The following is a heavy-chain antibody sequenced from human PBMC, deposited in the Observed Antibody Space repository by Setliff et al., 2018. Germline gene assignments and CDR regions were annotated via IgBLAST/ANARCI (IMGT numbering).Heavy chain of an antibody. J-gene: IGHJ6*02. CDR1: GHIFSSYG. CDR3: AKGGNITRETYYYYGMDV. V-gene: IGHV1-18*01. D-gene: IGHD1-20*01. CDR2: INPGNGNT. Sequence: ASVKVSCKASGHIFSSYGISWVRQAPGQRLEWMGWINPGNGNTYYAQKFQGRVAITTDTSTSTAYMELRSLRSDDTAVYYCAKGGNITRETYYYYGMDVWGQGTTVTVSS.